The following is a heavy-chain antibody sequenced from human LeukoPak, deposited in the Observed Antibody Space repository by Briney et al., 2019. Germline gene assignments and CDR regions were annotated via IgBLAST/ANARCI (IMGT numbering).Heavy chain of an antibody. V-gene: IGHV1-3*03. Sequence: GASVKVSCKASGYTFTSYAMHWVRQAPGQRLEWMGWINAGNGNTKYSQEFQGRVTITRDTSASTAYMELSSLRSEDTAVYYCARDLTDYYGSGSFETDYWGQGTLVTVSS. CDR3: ARDLTDYYGSGSFETDY. J-gene: IGHJ4*02. CDR1: GYTFTSYA. CDR2: INAGNGNT. D-gene: IGHD3-10*01.